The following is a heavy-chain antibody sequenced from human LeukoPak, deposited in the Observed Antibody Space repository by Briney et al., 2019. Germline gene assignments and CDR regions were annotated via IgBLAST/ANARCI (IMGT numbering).Heavy chain of an antibody. V-gene: IGHV3-53*01. J-gene: IGHJ6*02. D-gene: IGHD1-26*01. CDR2: IYSDGSR. CDR1: GLTTSSNC. Sequence: GGSLRLSCAASGLTTSSNCMSWVRQAPGKGLEWVSMIYSDGSRDDADSVKGRFTISRDSSKNMLYLQMNSLRAEDTAVYYCAREGNTGSQEGMDVWGQGTTVTVSS. CDR3: AREGNTGSQEGMDV.